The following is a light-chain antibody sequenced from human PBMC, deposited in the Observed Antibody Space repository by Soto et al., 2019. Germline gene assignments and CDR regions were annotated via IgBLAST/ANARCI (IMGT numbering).Light chain of an antibody. CDR3: SSYTSRSTRVV. CDR1: SSDVGGYNY. V-gene: IGLV2-14*01. J-gene: IGLJ2*01. Sequence: QSVLTQPASVSGSPGQSITISCTGTSSDVGGYNYVSWYQQHPGKAPKLMIYDVSNRPSGVSNRFSGYKSGNTASLTISGLQAGDGADYYCSSYTSRSTRVVFGGGTKVTVL. CDR2: DVS.